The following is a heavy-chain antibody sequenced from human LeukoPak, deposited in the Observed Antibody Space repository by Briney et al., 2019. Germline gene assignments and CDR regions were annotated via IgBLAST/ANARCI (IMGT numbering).Heavy chain of an antibody. CDR3: ARDLGPTYCILDY. V-gene: IGHV3-30-3*01. CDR2: ISYDGSNR. J-gene: IGHJ4*02. Sequence: RGSLRLSCAASEFTFTSYAFPWVRQAPGKGLEWIAFISYDGSNRFYADSVKGRFTISRDNSKNTLYLQMNSLRAEDTAVYYCARDLGPTYCILDYWGQGTLVTVSS. D-gene: IGHD3-16*01. CDR1: EFTFTSYA.